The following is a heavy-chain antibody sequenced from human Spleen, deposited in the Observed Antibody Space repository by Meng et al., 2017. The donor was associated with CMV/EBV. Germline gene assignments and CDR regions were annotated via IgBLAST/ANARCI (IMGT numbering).Heavy chain of an antibody. Sequence: ASVKVSCKASGYTLTKFLIHWVRHAPGQGLEWMGIINPSSGSASHAQKFQGRVTMTRDTSTSTVYVELNSLRSEDTAVYYCARGVLTNVRGEGPDYWGQGTPVTVSS. J-gene: IGHJ4*02. D-gene: IGHD3-16*01. CDR1: GYTLTKFL. V-gene: IGHV1-46*01. CDR2: INPSSGSA. CDR3: ARGVLTNVRGEGPDY.